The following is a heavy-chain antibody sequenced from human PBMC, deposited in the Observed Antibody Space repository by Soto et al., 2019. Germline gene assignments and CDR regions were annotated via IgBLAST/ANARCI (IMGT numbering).Heavy chain of an antibody. CDR2: ISYDGSNK. J-gene: IGHJ6*02. V-gene: IGHV3-30*18. D-gene: IGHD3-10*01. CDR1: GFTFSSYG. CDR3: AKGGGGMDV. Sequence: GGSLRLSCAASGFTFSSYGMHWVRQAPGKGLEWVAVISYDGSNKYYADSVKGRFTISRDNSKNTLYLQMNSLRAEDTAVYYCAKGGGGMDVWGQGTTVTVS.